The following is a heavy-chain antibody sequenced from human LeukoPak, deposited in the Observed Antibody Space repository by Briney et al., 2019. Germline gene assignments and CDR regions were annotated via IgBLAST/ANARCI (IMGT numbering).Heavy chain of an antibody. Sequence: PGGSLGLSCEASGFTFSSYAMNWVRQAPGEGLEWVSAISDSGGSTYYPDSVKGRFTISRDNSKNTLYLQMNRLRADDTAVYYCARSKMGGDAFDIWGPGTMVTVSS. D-gene: IGHD3-16*01. CDR2: ISDSGGST. CDR3: ARSKMGGDAFDI. V-gene: IGHV3-23*01. J-gene: IGHJ3*02. CDR1: GFTFSSYA.